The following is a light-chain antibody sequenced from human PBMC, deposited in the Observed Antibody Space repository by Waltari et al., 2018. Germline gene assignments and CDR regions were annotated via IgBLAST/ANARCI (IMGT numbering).Light chain of an antibody. CDR3: QQSYSTPLT. J-gene: IGKJ4*01. Sequence: EIVMTQSPATLSVSPGERATLSCRASQSVSSNLAWYQQKPGQPLRLLIFDASRRATGIPARFSGSGSGTEFTLTISSLQPEDFATYYCQQSYSTPLTFGGGTKVEIK. CDR1: QSVSSN. CDR2: DAS. V-gene: IGKV3-15*01.